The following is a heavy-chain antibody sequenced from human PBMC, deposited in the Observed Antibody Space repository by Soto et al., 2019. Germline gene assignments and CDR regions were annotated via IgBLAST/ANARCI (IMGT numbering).Heavy chain of an antibody. CDR2: ISGSGGST. CDR3: AMGGDFWSGTNYFDY. J-gene: IGHJ4*02. CDR1: GFTFSSYA. D-gene: IGHD3-3*01. Sequence: GGSLRLSCAASGFTFSSYAMSWVRQAPGKGLEWVSAISGSGGSTYYADSVKGRFTISRDNSKNTLYLQMNSLRAENTAVYYCAMGGDFWSGTNYFDYWGQGTLVTVSS. V-gene: IGHV3-23*01.